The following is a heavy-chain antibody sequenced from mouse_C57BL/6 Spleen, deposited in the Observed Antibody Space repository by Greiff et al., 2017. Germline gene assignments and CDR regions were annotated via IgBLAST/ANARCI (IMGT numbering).Heavy chain of an antibody. CDR2: IWSGGST. J-gene: IGHJ2*01. V-gene: IGHV2-2*01. D-gene: IGHD2-4*01. CDR1: GFSLTSYG. Sequence: VQLQQSGPGLVQPSPSLSITCTASGFSLTSYGVHWVRQSPGKGLEWLGVIWSGGSTDYNAAFISRLSISKDNSKSQGFVKMNSLQADDTAIYYCARGDYDVFDYWGQGTTLTVSS. CDR3: ARGDYDVFDY.